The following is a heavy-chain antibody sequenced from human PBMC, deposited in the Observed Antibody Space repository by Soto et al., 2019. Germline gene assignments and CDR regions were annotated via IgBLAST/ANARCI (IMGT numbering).Heavy chain of an antibody. CDR3: ARDLPYYDFWSGFDRPPYGMDV. CDR1: GFTFSTYA. J-gene: IGHJ6*02. CDR2: IGGSGGNI. D-gene: IGHD3-3*01. Sequence: GGSLRLSCAASGFTFSTYAMTWVRQAPGKGLKWVSAIGGSGGNIYYADSVKGRFTISRDNAKNSLYLQMNSLRAEDTAVYYCARDLPYYDFWSGFDRPPYGMDVWGQGTTVTVSS. V-gene: IGHV3-23*01.